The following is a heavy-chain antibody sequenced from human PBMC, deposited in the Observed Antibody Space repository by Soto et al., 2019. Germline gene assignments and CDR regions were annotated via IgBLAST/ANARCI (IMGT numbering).Heavy chain of an antibody. CDR2: IIPIFGTG. CDR1: GGTFSSYA. D-gene: IGHD3-22*01. V-gene: IGHV1-69*01. Sequence: QVQLVQSGAEVKKPGSSVKVSCKASGGTFSSYAISWVRQAPGQGLEWMGGIIPIFGTGSYAQKFQGRVTITADESTSTAYMELSSLRSEDTAVYYCARDRGYYDSSGYYYHDAFDIWGQGTMVTVSS. CDR3: ARDRGYYDSSGYYYHDAFDI. J-gene: IGHJ3*02.